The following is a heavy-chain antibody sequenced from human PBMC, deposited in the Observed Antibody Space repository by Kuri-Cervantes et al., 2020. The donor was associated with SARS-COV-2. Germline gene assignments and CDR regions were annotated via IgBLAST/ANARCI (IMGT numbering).Heavy chain of an antibody. V-gene: IGHV4-34*01. CDR2: INHSGST. CDR1: GGSFSGYY. J-gene: IGHJ6*02. Sequence: SETLSLTCAVYGGSFSGYYWSWIRQPPGKGLEWIGEINHSGSTYYNPSLKSRVTISVDTSKNQFSLKLSSVTAADTAVYYCARDSPNYAVRDYYYYYGMDVWGQGTTVTVSS. D-gene: IGHD4/OR15-4a*01. CDR3: ARDSPNYAVRDYYYYYGMDV.